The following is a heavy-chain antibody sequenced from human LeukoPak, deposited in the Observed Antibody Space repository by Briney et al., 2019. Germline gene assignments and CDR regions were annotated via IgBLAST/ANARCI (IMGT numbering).Heavy chain of an antibody. Sequence: GGSLRLSCAASGFTFDDYAMHWVRRAPGKGLEWVSGISWNSGSIGYADSVKGRFTISRDNAKNSLYLQMNSLRAEDTALYYCAKDSSSSWRTFDYWGQGTLVTVSS. J-gene: IGHJ4*02. V-gene: IGHV3-9*01. D-gene: IGHD6-13*01. CDR3: AKDSSSSWRTFDY. CDR1: GFTFDDYA. CDR2: ISWNSGSI.